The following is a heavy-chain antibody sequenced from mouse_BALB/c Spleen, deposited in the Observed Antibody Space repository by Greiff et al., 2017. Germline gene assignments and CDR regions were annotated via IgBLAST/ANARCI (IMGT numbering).Heavy chain of an antibody. CDR2: INPSNGRT. D-gene: IGHD2-4*01. Sequence: QVQLKQPGAELVKPGASVKLSCKASGYTFTSYWMHWVKQRPGQGLEWIGEINPSNGRTNYNEKFKSKATLTVDKSSSTAYMQLSSLTSEDSAVYYCARTGYYDYEFAYWGQGTLVTVSA. CDR3: ARTGYYDYEFAY. J-gene: IGHJ3*01. CDR1: GYTFTSYW. V-gene: IGHV1S81*02.